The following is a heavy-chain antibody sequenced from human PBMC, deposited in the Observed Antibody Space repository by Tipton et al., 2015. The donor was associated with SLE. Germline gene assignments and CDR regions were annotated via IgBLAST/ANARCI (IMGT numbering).Heavy chain of an antibody. D-gene: IGHD3-3*01. J-gene: IGHJ4*02. V-gene: IGHV4-31*02. CDR3: ARHKLGFSWSYFDS. Sequence: LRLSCTVSGGSISSGGYYWSWIRQHPGKGLEWIGYIYYSGSTYYNPSLKSRVTISVDTSKNQFSLQMSSVTAADTSLYYCARHKLGFSWSYFDSWGQGTLVTVSS. CDR1: GGSISSGGYY. CDR2: IYYSGST.